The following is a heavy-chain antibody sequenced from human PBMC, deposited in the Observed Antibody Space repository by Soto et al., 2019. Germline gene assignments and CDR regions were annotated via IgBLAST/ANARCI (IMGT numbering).Heavy chain of an antibody. CDR1: GFTFSSYS. Sequence: GGSLRLSCAASGFTFSSYSMNWVRQAPGKGLEWVSYIRSNSSTIYYADSVKGRFTISRDNAKNSLYLQMNSLRAEDTAVYYCARVHSYYYYMDVWGKGTTVTVSS. CDR3: ARVHSYYYYMDV. J-gene: IGHJ6*03. CDR2: IRSNSSTI. V-gene: IGHV3-48*01.